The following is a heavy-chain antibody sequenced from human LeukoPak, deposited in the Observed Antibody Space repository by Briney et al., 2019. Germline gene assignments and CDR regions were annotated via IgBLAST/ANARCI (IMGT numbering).Heavy chain of an antibody. V-gene: IGHV4-39*07. CDR3: ARDSPYYYGSGSYYDSYYYYYMDV. Sequence: PSETLSLTCTVSGGSISSSRYYWGWIRQPPGKGLEWIGRIYTSGSTNYNPSLKSRVTISVDTSKNQFSLKLSSVTAADTAVYYCARDSPYYYGSGSYYDSYYYYYMDVWGKGTTVTISS. J-gene: IGHJ6*03. CDR2: IYTSGST. D-gene: IGHD3-10*01. CDR1: GGSISSSRYY.